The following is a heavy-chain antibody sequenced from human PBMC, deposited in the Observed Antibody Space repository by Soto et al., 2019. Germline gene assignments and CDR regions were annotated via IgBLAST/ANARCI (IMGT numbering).Heavy chain of an antibody. CDR1: GFTFSSYA. D-gene: IGHD5-12*01. CDR3: AKDPPGYSGYDGGDDAFDI. CDR2: ISGSGGST. V-gene: IGHV3-23*01. J-gene: IGHJ3*02. Sequence: GGSLRLSCAASGFTFSSYAMSWVRQAPGKGLEWVSAISGSGGSTYYADSVKGRFTISRDNSKNTLYLQMNSLRAEDTAVYYCAKDPPGYSGYDGGDDAFDIWGQGTMVTVSS.